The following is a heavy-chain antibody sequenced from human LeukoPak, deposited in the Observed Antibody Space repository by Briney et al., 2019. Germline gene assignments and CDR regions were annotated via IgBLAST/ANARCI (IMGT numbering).Heavy chain of an antibody. V-gene: IGHV3-7*01. CDR1: GFTFSRFW. D-gene: IGHD3-22*01. CDR3: ARIEPDNSGWLY. CDR2: IKQDGSER. Sequence: GGSLRLSCAGSGFTFSRFWLSWVRQAPAKGLEWVANIKQDGSERYYVDSVKGRFSISRDNAKSSLYLEMKTLRVEDTAVYYCARIEPDNSGWLYWGQGTLVTVSS. J-gene: IGHJ4*02.